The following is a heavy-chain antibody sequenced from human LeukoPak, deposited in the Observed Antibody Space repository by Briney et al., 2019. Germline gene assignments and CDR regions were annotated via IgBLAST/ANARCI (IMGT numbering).Heavy chain of an antibody. J-gene: IGHJ4*02. CDR2: IVVGSGNT. V-gene: IGHV1-58*02. CDR3: AASGTTRGVMPY. D-gene: IGHD3-10*01. Sequence: SVKVSCKASGYTFTGYYMHWVRQAPGQGLEWMGWIVVGSGNTNYAQKFQERVTITRDMSTSTAYMELSSLRSEDTAVYYCAASGTTRGVMPYWGQGTLVTVSS. CDR1: GYTFTGYY.